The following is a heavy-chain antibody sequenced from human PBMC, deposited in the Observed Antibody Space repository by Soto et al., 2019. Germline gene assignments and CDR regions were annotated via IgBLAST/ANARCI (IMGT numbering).Heavy chain of an antibody. J-gene: IGHJ6*02. CDR3: ARDLWGYCGTDCYPLDV. Sequence: GASVKVSCKASGYTFTSYDINWVRQATGQGLEWMGWMNPNSGNTGYAQKFQGRITMTRNTSISTAYMELNAVTAADTAVYYCARDLWGYCGTDCYPLDVWGQGTTVTVSS. V-gene: IGHV1-8*01. CDR2: MNPNSGNT. D-gene: IGHD2-21*02. CDR1: GYTFTSYD.